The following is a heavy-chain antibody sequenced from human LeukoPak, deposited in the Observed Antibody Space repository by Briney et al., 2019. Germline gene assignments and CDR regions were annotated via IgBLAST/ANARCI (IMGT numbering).Heavy chain of an antibody. D-gene: IGHD1-20*01. CDR2: ITNSGGST. V-gene: IGHV3-23*01. CDR3: TKARYSDNWSGQD. J-gene: IGHJ4*02. CDR1: GFTFSSYA. Sequence: GGSLRLSCVVSGFTFSSYAMTWVRQAPGKGLEWVSGITNSGGSTFYADFVKGRFTIFRDNSRNTLYLQMNSLRAEDAAVYYCTKARYSDNWSGQDWGQGTLVTVSS.